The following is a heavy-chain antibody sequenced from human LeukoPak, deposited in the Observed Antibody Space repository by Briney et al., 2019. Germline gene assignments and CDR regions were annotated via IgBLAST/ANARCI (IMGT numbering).Heavy chain of an antibody. CDR1: GFTFSSYW. V-gene: IGHV3-7*01. D-gene: IGHD3-9*01. J-gene: IGHJ4*02. CDR2: IKQDGSEK. CDR3: ARDSVLYYDILTAVLDY. Sequence: GGSLRLSCAASGFTFSSYWMSWVRQAPGKGLEWVANIKQDGSEKYYVDSVKGRFTISRDNAKNSLYLQMNSLRAEDTAVYYCARDSVLYYDILTAVLDYWGQGTLVTVSS.